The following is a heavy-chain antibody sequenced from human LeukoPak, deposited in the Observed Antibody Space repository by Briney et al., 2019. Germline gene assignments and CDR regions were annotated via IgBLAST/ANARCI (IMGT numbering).Heavy chain of an antibody. CDR1: GGSISSGDYY. V-gene: IGHV4-30-4*01. J-gene: IGHJ4*02. Sequence: SQTLSLTRTVSGGSISSGDYYWSWIRQPPGKGLEWIGYIYYSGSTYYNPSLKSRVTISVDTSKNQFSLKLSSVTAADTAVYYCASPPRRGSRPSYWGQGTLVTVSS. CDR2: IYYSGST. CDR3: ASPPRRGSRPSY. D-gene: IGHD3-10*01.